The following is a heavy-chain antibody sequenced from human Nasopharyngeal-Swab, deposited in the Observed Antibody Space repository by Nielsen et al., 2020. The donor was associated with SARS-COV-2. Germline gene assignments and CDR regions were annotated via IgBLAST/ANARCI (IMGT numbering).Heavy chain of an antibody. V-gene: IGHV4-34*01. J-gene: IGHJ6*03. CDR3: ARGLSGIVPAPILGLGPYYSYYYMDV. D-gene: IGHD2-2*01. CDR1: GFTFSTFG. Sequence: GSLRLSCAASGFTFSTFGMHWIRQPPGKGPEWIAEINHSGSTNYNPSLRSRVTISVDTSKNQFSLRLTSVTAADTAVYYCARGLSGIVPAPILGLGPYYSYYYMDVWGKGTTVTVSS. CDR2: INHSGST.